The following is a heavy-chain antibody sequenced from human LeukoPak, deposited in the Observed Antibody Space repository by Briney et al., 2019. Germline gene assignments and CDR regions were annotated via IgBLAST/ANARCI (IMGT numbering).Heavy chain of an antibody. D-gene: IGHD5-24*01. CDR3: ARRGDGYNSDAFDI. J-gene: IGHJ3*02. CDR2: ISSSSSYI. V-gene: IGHV3-21*01. Sequence: GGSLRLSCAASGFTFSSYSMNWVRQAPGKGLEWVSSISSSSSYIYYADSVKGRFTISRDNAKNSLYLQMNSLRAEDTAVYYCARRGDGYNSDAFDIWGQGTMVTVSS. CDR1: GFTFSSYS.